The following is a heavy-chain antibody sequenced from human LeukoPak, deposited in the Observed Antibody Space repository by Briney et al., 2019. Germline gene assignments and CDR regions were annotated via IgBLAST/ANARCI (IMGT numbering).Heavy chain of an antibody. J-gene: IGHJ4*02. CDR2: IYTSGST. D-gene: IGHD2-8*01. V-gene: IGHV4-4*07. CDR1: SGSISSYY. CDR3: ARDGDCTNGVCYQFDY. Sequence: SETLSLTCTVSSGSISSYYWSWIRQPAGKGLEWIGRIYTSGSTNYNPSLKSRVTMSVDTSKNQFSLKLSSVTAADTAVYYCARDGDCTNGVCYQFDYWGQGTLVTVSS.